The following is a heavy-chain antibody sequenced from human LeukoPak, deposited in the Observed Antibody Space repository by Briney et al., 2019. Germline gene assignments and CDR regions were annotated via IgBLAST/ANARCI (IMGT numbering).Heavy chain of an antibody. CDR1: GFTFSRYAF. J-gene: IGHJ4*02. D-gene: IGHD6-19*01. Sequence: GSLRLSCAASGFTFSRYAFSWVRQPPGKGLEGIGEIYHSGSTDYNPSLKTRVTISVDKSKNQFSLKLTSVTAADTAVYYCARRGWSGNEHWGQGTLVTVSS. CDR3: ARRGWSGNEH. V-gene: IGHV4-4*02. CDR2: IYHSGST.